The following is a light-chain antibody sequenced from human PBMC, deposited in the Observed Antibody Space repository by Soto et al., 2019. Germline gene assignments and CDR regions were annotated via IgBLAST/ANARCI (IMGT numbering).Light chain of an antibody. V-gene: IGLV2-8*01. J-gene: IGLJ2*01. CDR1: SSDVGGYNY. CDR3: SSYAGSVL. Sequence: QSALTQPPSASGSPRQSVTISCTGTSSDVGGYNYVSWYQQHPGKAPKLMIYEVNKRPSGVPDRFAGSKSGNTASLTVSGLQAEDEADYYCSSYAGSVLFGGGTKVTVL. CDR2: EVN.